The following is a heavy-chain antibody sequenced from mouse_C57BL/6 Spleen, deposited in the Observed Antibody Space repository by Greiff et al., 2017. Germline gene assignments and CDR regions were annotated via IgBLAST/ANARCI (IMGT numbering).Heavy chain of an antibody. V-gene: IGHV1-18*01. D-gene: IGHD2-4*01. CDR2: INPNNGGT. CDR1: GYTFTDYN. Sequence: VQLQQSGPELVKPGASVKIPCKASGYTFTDYNMDWVKQSHGKSLEWIGDINPNNGGTIYNQKFKGKATLTVDKSSSTAYMELRSLTSEDTAVYYCARRGDDYGEGLAYWGQGTLVTVSA. J-gene: IGHJ3*01. CDR3: ARRGDDYGEGLAY.